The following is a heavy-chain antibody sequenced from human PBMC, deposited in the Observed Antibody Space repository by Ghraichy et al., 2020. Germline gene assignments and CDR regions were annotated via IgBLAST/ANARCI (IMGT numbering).Heavy chain of an antibody. CDR2: INPNSGGT. CDR3: ARGAIVGAPPYDAFDI. V-gene: IGHV1-2*04. J-gene: IGHJ3*02. CDR1: GYTFTGYY. D-gene: IGHD1-26*01. Sequence: ASVKVSCKASGYTFTGYYMHWVRQAPGQGLEWMGWINPNSGGTNYAQKFQGWVTMTRDTSISTAYMELSRLRSDDTAVYYCARGAIVGAPPYDAFDIWGQGTMVTVSS.